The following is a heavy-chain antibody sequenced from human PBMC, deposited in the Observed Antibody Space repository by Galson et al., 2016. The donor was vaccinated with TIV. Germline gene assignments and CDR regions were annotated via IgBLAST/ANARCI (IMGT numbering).Heavy chain of an antibody. Sequence: SVKVSCKASGGSFTSYSFSWVRQAPGQGPEWMGRVIPILNTANYAQRFQGRVTITADKSTSTSYLEVSSLKYDDTAVYYCAKDQSKRQEVGSGAIDIWGQGTTVTVSS. CDR2: VIPILNTA. J-gene: IGHJ3*02. D-gene: IGHD1-1*01. CDR3: AKDQSKRQEVGSGAIDI. CDR1: GGSFTSYS. V-gene: IGHV1-69*08.